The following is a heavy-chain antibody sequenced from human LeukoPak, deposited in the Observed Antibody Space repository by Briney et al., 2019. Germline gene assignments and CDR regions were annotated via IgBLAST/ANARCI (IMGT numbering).Heavy chain of an antibody. CDR1: GFTFSSYS. CDR2: ISSSSSYI. V-gene: IGHV3-21*01. Sequence: GGSLRLSCAASGFTFSSYSMNWVRQAPGKGLEWVSSISSSSSYIYYADSVKGRFTISRDNAKNSLYLQMNSLRAEDTAVYYCARVDGRKGSFDYWGQGTLVTASS. D-gene: IGHD5-24*01. CDR3: ARVDGRKGSFDY. J-gene: IGHJ4*02.